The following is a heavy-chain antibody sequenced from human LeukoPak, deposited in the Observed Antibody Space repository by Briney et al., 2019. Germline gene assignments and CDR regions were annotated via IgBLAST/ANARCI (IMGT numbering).Heavy chain of an antibody. CDR2: ISYDGSNK. Sequence: PGGSLRLSCAASGFIFSNYAMHWVRQAPGKGLEWVALISYDGSNKYYADSVKGRFTISRDNSKNTLYLQMNSLRAEDTAVYYCAREGIKYSSGWYPNYWGQGTLVTVSS. J-gene: IGHJ4*02. CDR3: AREGIKYSSGWYPNY. CDR1: GFIFSNYA. D-gene: IGHD6-19*01. V-gene: IGHV3-30*04.